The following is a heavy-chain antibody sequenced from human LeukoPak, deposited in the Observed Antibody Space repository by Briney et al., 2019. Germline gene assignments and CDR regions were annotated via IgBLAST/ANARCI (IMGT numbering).Heavy chain of an antibody. Sequence: GGSLRLSRAASGFTFSSYGMHWVRQAPGKGLEWVAVIWYDGSNKYYADSVKGRFTISRDNSKNTLYLQMNSLRAEDTAVYYCAKDLGDIVVVPAANFAFDIWGQGTMVTVSS. CDR1: GFTFSSYG. J-gene: IGHJ3*02. V-gene: IGHV3-33*06. CDR2: IWYDGSNK. CDR3: AKDLGDIVVVPAANFAFDI. D-gene: IGHD2-2*01.